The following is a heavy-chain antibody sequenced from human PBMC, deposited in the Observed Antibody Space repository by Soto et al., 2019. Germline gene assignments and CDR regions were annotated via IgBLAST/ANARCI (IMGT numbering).Heavy chain of an antibody. CDR3: ARPRSGSYRLDYYGMDV. CDR2: IYPGDSDA. J-gene: IGHJ6*02. V-gene: IGHV5-51*01. D-gene: IGHD3-10*01. Sequence: GESLKISCKGSGYSFTSYWIAWVRQMPGKGLEWMGIIYPGDSDARYSTSFQGQVTISADKSINTAYLQWSSLKASDTAMYYCARPRSGSYRLDYYGMDVWGQGTTVTVSS. CDR1: GYSFTSYW.